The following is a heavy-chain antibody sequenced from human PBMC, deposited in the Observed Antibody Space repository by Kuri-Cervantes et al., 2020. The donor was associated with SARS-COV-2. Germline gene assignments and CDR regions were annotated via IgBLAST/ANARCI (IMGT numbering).Heavy chain of an antibody. Sequence: GESLKISCAASGFTFSSYSMNWVRQAPGKGLEWVSSISSSSSYIYYADSVKGRFTISRDNAKNSLYLQMNSLRAEDTAVYYCARDWDDYGDHGFDYWGQGTLVTVSS. CDR1: GFTFSSYS. CDR2: ISSSSSYI. J-gene: IGHJ4*02. CDR3: ARDWDDYGDHGFDY. D-gene: IGHD4-17*01. V-gene: IGHV3-21*01.